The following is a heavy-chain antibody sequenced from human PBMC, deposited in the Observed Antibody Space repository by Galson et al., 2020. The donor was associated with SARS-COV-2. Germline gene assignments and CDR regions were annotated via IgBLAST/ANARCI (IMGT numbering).Heavy chain of an antibody. CDR2: IWYDGSNK. CDR3: ASSTYYYDSSGYPTESFDY. D-gene: IGHD3-22*01. J-gene: IGHJ4*02. CDR1: GFTFSSYG. Sequence: GESLKISCAASGFTFSSYGMHWVRQAPGKGLEWVAVIWYDGSNKYYADSVKGRFTISRDNSKNTLYLQMNSLRAEDTAVYYCASSTYYYDSSGYPTESFDYWCQGALVTVSS. V-gene: IGHV3-33*01.